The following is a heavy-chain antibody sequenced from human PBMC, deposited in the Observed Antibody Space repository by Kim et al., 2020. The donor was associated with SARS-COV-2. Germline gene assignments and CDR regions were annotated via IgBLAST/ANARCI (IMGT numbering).Heavy chain of an antibody. J-gene: IGHJ5*02. V-gene: IGHV1-69*01. CDR3: ARDGVSSGFRTINWFDP. D-gene: IGHD3-3*01. Sequence: CQGRVTITADESTSTAYMELSSLRSEDTAVYYCARDGVSSGFRTINWFDPWGQGTLVTVSS.